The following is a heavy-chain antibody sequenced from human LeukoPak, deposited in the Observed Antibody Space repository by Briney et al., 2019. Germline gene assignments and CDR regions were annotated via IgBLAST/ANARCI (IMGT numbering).Heavy chain of an antibody. CDR1: GGSISSYY. Sequence: SETLSLTCTVSGGSISSYYWSWIRQPPGKGLEWIGYIYYSGSTNYNPSPKSRVTISVDTSKNQFSLKLSSVTAADTAVYYFARGIAGDFDYWGQGTLVTVSS. CDR2: IYYSGST. J-gene: IGHJ4*02. CDR3: ARGIAGDFDY. V-gene: IGHV4-59*01. D-gene: IGHD6-13*01.